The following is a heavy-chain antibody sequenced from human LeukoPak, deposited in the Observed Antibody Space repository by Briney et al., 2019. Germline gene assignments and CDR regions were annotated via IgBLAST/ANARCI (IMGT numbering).Heavy chain of an antibody. J-gene: IGHJ4*02. D-gene: IGHD5-18*01. Sequence: SETLSLTCTVSGGSMNTYYWTWIRQSAGKGLEWLGRMYHSGTTNYNSPLYNPSLSSRLTMSVDGAKNQFSLRLKSVTAADTAVYFCARERDRGYSYGFVFDSWGKGSLVTVSS. CDR1: GGSMNTYY. V-gene: IGHV4-4*07. CDR2: MYHSGTT. CDR3: ARERDRGYSYGFVFDS.